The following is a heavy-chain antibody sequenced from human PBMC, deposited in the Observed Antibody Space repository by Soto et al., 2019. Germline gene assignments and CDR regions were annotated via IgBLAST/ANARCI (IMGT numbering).Heavy chain of an antibody. CDR3: ARAIRGYCSGGSCWGYYYYYGMDV. V-gene: IGHV1-69*13. CDR2: IIPIFGTA. D-gene: IGHD2-15*01. J-gene: IGHJ6*02. CDR1: GGTFGSYA. Sequence: SVKVSCKASGGTFGSYAISWVRQAPGQGLEWMGGIIPIFGTANYAQKFQGRVTITADESTSTAYMELSSLRSEDTAVYYCARAIRGYCSGGSCWGYYYYYGMDVWG.